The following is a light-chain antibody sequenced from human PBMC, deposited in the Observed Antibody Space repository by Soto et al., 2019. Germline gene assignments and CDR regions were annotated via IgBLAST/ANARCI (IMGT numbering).Light chain of an antibody. CDR1: QSVSSSY. CDR2: GAS. CDR3: QQYGSSRT. J-gene: IGKJ1*01. Sequence: IVLTQSPGTLSLSPGERATLSCRASQSVSSSYLAWYQQKPGQAPRLRIHGASSRATGIPDRFSGSGSGTDFTLTISRLEPEDFAVYYCQQYGSSRTFGQGTKVDIK. V-gene: IGKV3-20*01.